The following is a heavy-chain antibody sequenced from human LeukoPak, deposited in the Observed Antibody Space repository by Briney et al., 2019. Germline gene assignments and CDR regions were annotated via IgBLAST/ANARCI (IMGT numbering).Heavy chain of an antibody. CDR1: GGSISSSNW. CDR2: IYHSGST. D-gene: IGHD2-8*01. J-gene: IGHJ4*02. CDR3: ARGGSPYCTNGVCPFDY. Sequence: SETLSLTCAVSGGSISSSNWWSWVRQPPGKGLEWIGEIYHSGSTYYNPSLKSRVTISVDRSKNQFSLKLSSVTAADTAVYYCARGGSPYCTNGVCPFDYWGQGTLVTVSS. V-gene: IGHV4-4*02.